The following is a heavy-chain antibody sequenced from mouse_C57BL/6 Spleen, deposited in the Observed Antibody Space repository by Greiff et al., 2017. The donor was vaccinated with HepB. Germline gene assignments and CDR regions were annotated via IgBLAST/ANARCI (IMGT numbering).Heavy chain of an antibody. CDR3: ARRKNYDYDSWFAY. Sequence: DVMLVESGGDLVKPGGSLKLSCAASGFTFSSYGMSWVRQTPDKRLEWVATISSGGSYTYYPDSVKGRFTISRDNAKNTLYLQMSSLKSEDTAMYYCARRKNYDYDSWFAYWGQGTLVTVSA. CDR1: GFTFSSYG. D-gene: IGHD2-4*01. V-gene: IGHV5-6*02. J-gene: IGHJ3*01. CDR2: ISSGGSYT.